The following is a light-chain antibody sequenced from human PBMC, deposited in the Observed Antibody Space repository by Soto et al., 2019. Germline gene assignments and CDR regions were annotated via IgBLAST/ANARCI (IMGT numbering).Light chain of an antibody. CDR1: QSISSN. CDR2: NAS. Sequence: EIVMTQSPATLSVSPGERATLSCRASQSISSNLAWYQQKPGQAPRLLIYNASTRATGIPARFSGSGSGTEFTLTISSLQSADFAVYYCQQYNNWPPRYTFGQGTKVDIK. V-gene: IGKV3-15*01. J-gene: IGKJ2*01. CDR3: QQYNNWPPRYT.